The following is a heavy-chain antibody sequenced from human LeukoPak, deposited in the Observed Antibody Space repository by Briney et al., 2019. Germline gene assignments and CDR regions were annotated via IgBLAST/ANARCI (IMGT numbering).Heavy chain of an antibody. Sequence: QTGGSLRLSCVASGFTFTSDAMNWVRQAPGKGLEWVSSTVSRGTTQYADSVKGRFTVSRDTSKNTLYLQMNSLRADDTAVYYCAKCSTSAYTTGWCNWIDPWGQGTLVTLSS. V-gene: IGHV3-23*01. CDR2: TVSRGTT. D-gene: IGHD6-19*01. CDR1: GFTFTSDA. J-gene: IGHJ5*02. CDR3: AKCSTSAYTTGWCNWIDP.